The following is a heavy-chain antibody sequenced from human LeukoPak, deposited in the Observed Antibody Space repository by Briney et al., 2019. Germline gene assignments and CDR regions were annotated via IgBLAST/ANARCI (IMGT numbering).Heavy chain of an antibody. CDR2: IYYSGST. J-gene: IGHJ4*02. CDR3: AGGSYHFFDY. D-gene: IGHD1-26*01. CDR1: GGSISSGGYY. Sequence: PSETLSLTCSVSGGSISSGGYYWSWLRQHPGKGLEWVGDIYYSGSTYYNASLKSRVNISVDTSKKQFSLKLSSVTAADTAVYYCAGGSYHFFDYWGQGTLVTVSS. V-gene: IGHV4-31*03.